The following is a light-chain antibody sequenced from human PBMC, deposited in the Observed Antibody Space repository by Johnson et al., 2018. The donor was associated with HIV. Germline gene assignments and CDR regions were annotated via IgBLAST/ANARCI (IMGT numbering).Light chain of an antibody. Sequence: QSVLTQSPSVSAAPGQKVTISCSGSSSNIGSHYVSWYQQVPGTAPRLVIYDTIKRHSGIPDRFSGSKSGTSATLGITGLQTGDEADYSCATGDSSLTTGGVFGSGTKVTVL. J-gene: IGLJ1*01. CDR2: DTI. CDR1: SSNIGSHY. V-gene: IGLV1-51*01. CDR3: ATGDSSLTTGGV.